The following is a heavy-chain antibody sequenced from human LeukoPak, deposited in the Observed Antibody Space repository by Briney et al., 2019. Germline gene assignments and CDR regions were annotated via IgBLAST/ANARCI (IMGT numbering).Heavy chain of an antibody. Sequence: TSETLSLTCAVYGGSFSGYYWSWIRQPPGKGLEWIGEINHSGSTNYNPSPKSRVTISVDTSKNQFSLNLSSVTAADTAVYYCARRGYTYGYTYWGQGTLVTVSS. D-gene: IGHD5-18*01. J-gene: IGHJ4*02. CDR2: INHSGST. CDR1: GGSFSGYY. V-gene: IGHV4-34*01. CDR3: ARRGYTYGYTY.